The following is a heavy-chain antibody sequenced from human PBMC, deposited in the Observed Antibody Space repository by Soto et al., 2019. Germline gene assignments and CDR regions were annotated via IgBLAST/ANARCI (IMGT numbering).Heavy chain of an antibody. D-gene: IGHD3-16*02. CDR1: GFPFSNAW. Sequence: EVQLVESGGGLVKPGGSLRLSCAASGFPFSNAWMSWFRQAPGEGLESVARIKSETDGGTTDYGAPVEGRFTISRDDSKNTLDLQMTNLKTEDKAVYYCTTYDYLWWNYRYRWAYWCQGALVTVYS. J-gene: IGHJ4*02. CDR3: TTYDYLWWNYRYRWAY. CDR2: IKSETDGGTT. V-gene: IGHV3-15*01.